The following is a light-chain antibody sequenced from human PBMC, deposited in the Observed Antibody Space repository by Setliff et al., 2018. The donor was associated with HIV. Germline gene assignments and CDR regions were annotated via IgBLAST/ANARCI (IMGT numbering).Light chain of an antibody. CDR3: SSYTSSSTES. J-gene: IGLJ1*01. CDR1: SSDVGTYNA. Sequence: QSVLTQPASVSGSPGQSITISCTGTSSDVGTYNAVYWYQQHPGKAPKLMIYDVSTRPSGVSNRFSGSKSGNTASLTISGPQTEDEADYYCSSYTSSSTESFGTGTKVTV. V-gene: IGLV2-14*01. CDR2: DVS.